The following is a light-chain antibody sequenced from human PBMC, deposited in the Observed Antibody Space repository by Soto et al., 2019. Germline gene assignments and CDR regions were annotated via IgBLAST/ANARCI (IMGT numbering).Light chain of an antibody. Sequence: IVVTQSPATLSVVPGERATLSCRPSQSISSNLAWYQQKHGQAPRLLTYGASTRETGIPARFSGSGAGTECTLTISSLQSEDVEVDYCQQYNNWPRTFGQGTKV. V-gene: IGKV3-15*01. CDR3: QQYNNWPRT. J-gene: IGKJ1*01. CDR1: QSISSN. CDR2: GAS.